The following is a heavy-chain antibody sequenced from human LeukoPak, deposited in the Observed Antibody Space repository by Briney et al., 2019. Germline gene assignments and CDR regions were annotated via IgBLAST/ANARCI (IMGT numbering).Heavy chain of an antibody. J-gene: IGHJ3*02. CDR3: AGHTLVGARNAFDI. CDR1: GGSISSYY. D-gene: IGHD1-26*01. V-gene: IGHV4-59*08. CDR2: MYYSGNT. Sequence: ASETLSLTCNVSGGSISSYYWSWIRQPPGKGLEWIGYMYYSGNTNYNPSLKSRVTTSVDSSKNQFSLKLSSVTAADTAVYYCAGHTLVGARNAFDIWGQGTMVTVSS.